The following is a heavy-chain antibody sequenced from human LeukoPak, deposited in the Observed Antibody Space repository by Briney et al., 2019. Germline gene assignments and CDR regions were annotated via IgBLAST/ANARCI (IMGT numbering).Heavy chain of an antibody. J-gene: IGHJ4*02. Sequence: GASVKVSCKASGYTFTDYDINWVRQATGQGLEWMGWMNPNSGNTGYTQKFQGRVTMTRNTSISTAYMELSSLRSEDTAVYYCARDRGFYGDPGIFDYWGQGTLVTVSS. CDR2: MNPNSGNT. CDR3: ARDRGFYGDPGIFDY. V-gene: IGHV1-8*01. CDR1: GYTFTDYD. D-gene: IGHD4-17*01.